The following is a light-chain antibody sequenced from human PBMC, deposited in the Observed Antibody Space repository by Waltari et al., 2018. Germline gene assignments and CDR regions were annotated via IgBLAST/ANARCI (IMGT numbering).Light chain of an antibody. J-gene: IGKJ2*01. Sequence: EIVLTQSPGTLSLSPGERATLSCRASQIVSSSYLAWYQQKPGQAPRLLIYGASSRATGIPDRFSGSGSGTDVTRTISRLEPEDFAVYDCQQYGSSPPYTFGQGTKLEIK. CDR2: GAS. CDR3: QQYGSSPPYT. V-gene: IGKV3-20*01. CDR1: QIVSSSY.